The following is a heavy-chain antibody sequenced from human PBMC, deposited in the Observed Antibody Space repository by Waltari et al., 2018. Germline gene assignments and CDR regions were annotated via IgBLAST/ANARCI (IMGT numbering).Heavy chain of an antibody. CDR1: GFTFSSYW. Sequence: EVQLVESGGGLVQPGGSLRLSCAASGFTFSSYWMSWVRQAPGKGREWVANIKQDGSENYYVDSVKGRFTITRDNAKNSLYLQMNNLRAEDTAVYYCARVPIAARVTAFDIWGQGTMVTVSS. CDR3: ARVPIAARVTAFDI. D-gene: IGHD6-6*01. CDR2: IKQDGSEN. J-gene: IGHJ3*02. V-gene: IGHV3-7*01.